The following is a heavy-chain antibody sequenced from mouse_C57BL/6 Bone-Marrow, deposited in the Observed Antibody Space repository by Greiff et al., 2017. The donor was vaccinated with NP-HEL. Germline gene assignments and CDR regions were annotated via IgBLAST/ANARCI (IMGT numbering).Heavy chain of an antibody. CDR2: IRSKSNNYAT. CDR1: GFSFNTYA. V-gene: IGHV10-1*01. CDR3: VRPQLTGALFAY. D-gene: IGHD4-1*01. J-gene: IGHJ3*01. Sequence: EVMLVESGGGLVQPKGSLKLSCAASGFSFNTYAMNWVRQAPGKGLEWVARIRSKSNNYATYYADSVKDRFTISRDDSESMLYLQMNNLKTEDTAMYYCVRPQLTGALFAYWGQGTLVTVSA.